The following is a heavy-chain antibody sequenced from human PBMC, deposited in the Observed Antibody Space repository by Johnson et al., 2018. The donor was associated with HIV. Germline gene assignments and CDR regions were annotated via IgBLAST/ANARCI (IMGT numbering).Heavy chain of an antibody. CDR1: GFTFSSYA. CDR2: ISSSGSYI. CDR3: YCTYHFCAGSESKCTFDA. D-gene: IGHD3-10*01. Sequence: QLVESGGGVVQPGRSLRLSCAASGFTFSSYAMHWVRQAPGKGLEWVSYISSSGSYIYYADSVKGRFTISRDNSKNTLYLQMTSLRQDDTAVSSCYCTYHFCAGSESKCTFDAWGQGTMVTVSS. J-gene: IGHJ3*01. V-gene: IGHV3-21*05.